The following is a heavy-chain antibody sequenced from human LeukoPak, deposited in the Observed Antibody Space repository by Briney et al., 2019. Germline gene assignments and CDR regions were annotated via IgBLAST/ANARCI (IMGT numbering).Heavy chain of an antibody. V-gene: IGHV4-59*11. CDR1: GGAITSHY. D-gene: IGHD2-15*01. CDR3: GRDALVGYFSYYYMDV. CDR2: ISNNGST. Sequence: PSETLSLTCTVSGGAITSHYWTWIRQSPVKGLEWIGDISNNGSTSYNPSLKSRVTVSIDTSKNQFSLKLSSVTAADTAVYYCGRDALVGYFSYYYMDVWGKGTTVTVSS. J-gene: IGHJ6*03.